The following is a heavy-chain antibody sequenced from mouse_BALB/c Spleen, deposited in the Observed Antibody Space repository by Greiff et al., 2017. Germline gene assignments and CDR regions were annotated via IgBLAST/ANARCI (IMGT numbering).Heavy chain of an antibody. V-gene: IGHV1-9*01. Sequence: QVQLQQSGAELMKPGASVKISCKATGYTFSSYWIEWVKQRPGHGLEWIGEILPGSGSTNYNEKFKGKATFTADTSSNTAYMQLSSLTSEDSAVYYCARVGGNYAYYAMDYWGQGTSVTVSS. CDR1: GYTFSSYW. J-gene: IGHJ4*01. CDR2: ILPGSGST. D-gene: IGHD2-1*01. CDR3: ARVGGNYAYYAMDY.